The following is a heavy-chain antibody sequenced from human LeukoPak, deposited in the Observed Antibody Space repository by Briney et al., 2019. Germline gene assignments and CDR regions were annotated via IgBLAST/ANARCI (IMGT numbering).Heavy chain of an antibody. Sequence: GGSLRLSCAASGFTFDDYTMHWVRQAPGKGLEWVSLISWDGGSTYYADSVKGRFTISRDNSKNSLYLQMDSLRAEDTAVYYCARDTYDRGWNGLFDYWGQGTLVTVSS. J-gene: IGHJ4*02. V-gene: IGHV3-43*01. CDR2: ISWDGGST. D-gene: IGHD6-19*01. CDR3: ARDTYDRGWNGLFDY. CDR1: GFTFDDYT.